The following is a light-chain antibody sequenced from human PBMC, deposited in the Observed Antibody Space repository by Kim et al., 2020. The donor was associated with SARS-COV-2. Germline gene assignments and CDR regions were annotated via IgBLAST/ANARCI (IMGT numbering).Light chain of an antibody. V-gene: IGKV3-20*01. J-gene: IGKJ5*01. CDR2: GAS. CDR1: QTIISDS. Sequence: PGERATLPCRASQTIISDSLAWYQQQPGQPPRLLVYGASSRATGIPVRFSGSGSGTDFTLTISRLEPEDFAVYYCQQAVPSSATFGQGTRLEIK. CDR3: QQAVPSSAT.